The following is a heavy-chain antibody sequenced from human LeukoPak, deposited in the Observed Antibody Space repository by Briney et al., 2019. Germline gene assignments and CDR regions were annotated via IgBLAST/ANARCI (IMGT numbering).Heavy chain of an antibody. Sequence: ASVKVSCKASAYTFTSYGISWVRQAPGQGLEWMGWISAYNGNTNYAQKLQGRVSMTTDTSTSTAYMELRSLRSEDTAVYYCARGFLVPGLSYYYYYYGMDVWGQGTTVTVSS. J-gene: IGHJ6*02. CDR2: ISAYNGNT. CDR3: ARGFLVPGLSYYYYYYGMDV. V-gene: IGHV1-18*01. D-gene: IGHD3-3*01. CDR1: AYTFTSYG.